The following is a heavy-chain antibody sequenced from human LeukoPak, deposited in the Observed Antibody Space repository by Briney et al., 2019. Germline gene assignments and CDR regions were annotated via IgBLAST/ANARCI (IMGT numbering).Heavy chain of an antibody. CDR2: VTSSSSYI. CDR3: ARDLIYYDSSGSDY. CDR1: GFTFSSYS. D-gene: IGHD3-22*01. Sequence: GGSLRLSCAASGFTFSSYSMNWVRQAPGKGLEWVSSVTSSSSYIYYADSVKGRFTISRDNAKNSLYLQMNSLRAEDTAVYYCARDLIYYDSSGSDYWGQGTLVTVSS. V-gene: IGHV3-21*01. J-gene: IGHJ4*02.